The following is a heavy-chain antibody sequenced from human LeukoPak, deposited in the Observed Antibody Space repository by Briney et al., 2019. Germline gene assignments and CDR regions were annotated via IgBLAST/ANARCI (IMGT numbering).Heavy chain of an antibody. Sequence: PSQTLSLTCTVSSGSISSSNYYWSWIRQPAGKGLEGIGRIYTSGSTNYNPSLNSRVTISVDTSKNQCSLKLTSVTAADTAVYYCARHYGSGMDYFDPWGQGTLVTVSS. J-gene: IGHJ5*02. CDR2: IYTSGST. CDR1: SGSISSSNYY. V-gene: IGHV4-61*02. D-gene: IGHD3-10*01. CDR3: ARHYGSGMDYFDP.